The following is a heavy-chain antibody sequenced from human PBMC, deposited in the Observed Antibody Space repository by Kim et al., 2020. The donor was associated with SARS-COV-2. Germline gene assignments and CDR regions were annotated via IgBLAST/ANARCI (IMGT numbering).Heavy chain of an antibody. J-gene: IGHJ4*02. CDR2: IYYSGST. CDR1: GVSISSSSYY. V-gene: IGHV4-39*01. CDR3: ARHDPQWLRFENYFDY. Sequence: SETLSLTCTVSGVSISSSSYYWGWIRQPPGKGLEWIGSIYYSGSTYYNPSLKSRVTISVDTSKNQFSLKLSSVTAADTAVYYCARHDPQWLRFENYFDYWGQGTLVTVSS. D-gene: IGHD5-12*01.